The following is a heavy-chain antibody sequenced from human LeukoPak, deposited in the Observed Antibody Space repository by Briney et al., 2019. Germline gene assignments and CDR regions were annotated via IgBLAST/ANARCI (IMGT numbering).Heavy chain of an antibody. D-gene: IGHD3-3*01. Sequence: GESLKISCKGSGYSFTSYWIGWVRQMPGKGLEWMGIIYPGDSDTRYSPSFQGQVTISADKSISTAYLQWSSLKASDTAMYYCARQYYDFWSGPPGYYMDVWGKGTTVTVSS. CDR1: GYSFTSYW. V-gene: IGHV5-51*01. CDR3: ARQYYDFWSGPPGYYMDV. J-gene: IGHJ6*03. CDR2: IYPGDSDT.